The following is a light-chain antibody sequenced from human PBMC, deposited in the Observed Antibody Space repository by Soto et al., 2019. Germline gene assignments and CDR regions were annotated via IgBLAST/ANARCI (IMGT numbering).Light chain of an antibody. CDR2: YDS. CDR3: QVWDSSSDHYV. J-gene: IGLJ1*01. Sequence: SYELTQPPSVSVAPGKTARITCGGNNIGSKSVHWYQQKPGQAPVLVIYYDSDRPSGIPERFAGSNSGNTATLTISRDEAGDEADYYCQVWDSSSDHYVFGTGTKLTVL. V-gene: IGLV3-21*04. CDR1: NIGSKS.